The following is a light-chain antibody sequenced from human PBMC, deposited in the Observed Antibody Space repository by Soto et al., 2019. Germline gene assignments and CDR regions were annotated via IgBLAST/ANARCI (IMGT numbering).Light chain of an antibody. CDR2: SNN. V-gene: IGLV1-44*01. Sequence: VLTQPPSASGTPGQRVTISCSGSTSNIGSNTVNWYQQLPGTAPKLLIYSNNQRPSGVPDRFSGSKSATSASLAISGLQSEDEADSYCAAWDDSLSGYVFGTGTKVTL. CDR3: AAWDDSLSGYV. J-gene: IGLJ1*01. CDR1: TSNIGSNT.